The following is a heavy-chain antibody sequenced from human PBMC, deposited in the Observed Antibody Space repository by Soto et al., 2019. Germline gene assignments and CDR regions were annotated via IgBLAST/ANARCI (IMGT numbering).Heavy chain of an antibody. V-gene: IGHV4-31*03. D-gene: IGHD3-10*01. CDR3: ARTEGSGSYYNVCFDP. CDR1: GGFTSRGGYY. CDR2: IYYSGST. Sequence: SETLSLTCTVSGGFTSRGGYYWSWFRQHPGKGLEWIGYIYYSGSTYYNPSLKSRVTISVDTSKNQFSLKLSSVTAADTAVYYCARTEGSGSYYNVCFDPWGQGTLVT. J-gene: IGHJ5*02.